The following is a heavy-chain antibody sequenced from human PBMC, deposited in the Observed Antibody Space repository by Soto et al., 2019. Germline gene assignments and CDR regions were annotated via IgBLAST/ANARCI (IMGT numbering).Heavy chain of an antibody. CDR1: GCTCSSYA. CDR3: AKAQRGYSYGFEW. D-gene: IGHD5-18*01. CDR2: ISGSGGST. Sequence: PGGSLRLSCAASGCTCSSYAMSWVRQDPGKGLEWVSAISGSGGSTYYADSVKGRFTISRDNSKNTLYLQMNSLRAEDTAVYYCAKAQRGYSYGFEWWGQGTLVTVSS. J-gene: IGHJ4*02. V-gene: IGHV3-23*01.